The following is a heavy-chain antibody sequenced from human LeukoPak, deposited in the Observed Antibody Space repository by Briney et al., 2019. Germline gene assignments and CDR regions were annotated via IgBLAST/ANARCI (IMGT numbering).Heavy chain of an antibody. D-gene: IGHD5-18*01. CDR1: GFTFDDYA. Sequence: GGSLRLSCAASGFTFDDYAMHWVRHAPGKGLEWVSLISGDGGSTYYADSVKGRFIISRDNSKNSLYLQMSSLRTEDTALYYCAKDILLTAMIDYWGQGPLVTVSS. J-gene: IGHJ4*02. CDR2: ISGDGGST. CDR3: AKDILLTAMIDY. V-gene: IGHV3-43*02.